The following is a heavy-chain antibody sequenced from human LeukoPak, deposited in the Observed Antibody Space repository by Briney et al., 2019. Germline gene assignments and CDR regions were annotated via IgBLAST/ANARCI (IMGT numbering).Heavy chain of an antibody. CDR1: GFTFSSYG. D-gene: IGHD1-26*01. CDR3: AKGSKSYYYYYMDV. J-gene: IGHJ6*03. Sequence: PGGTLRLSCAASGFTFSSYGMSWVRQAPGKGLEWVSAISGSGGSTYYADSVKGRFTISRDNSKNTLYLQMNSLRAEDTAVYYCAKGSKSYYYYYMDVWGKGTTVTVSS. CDR2: ISGSGGST. V-gene: IGHV3-23*01.